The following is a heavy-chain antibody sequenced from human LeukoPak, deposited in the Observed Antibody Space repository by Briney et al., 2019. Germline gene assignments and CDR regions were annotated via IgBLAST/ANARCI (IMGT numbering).Heavy chain of an antibody. CDR3: ARGGSYVWGSYRLKSWFDP. D-gene: IGHD3-16*02. CDR1: DDSISSNSYC. J-gene: IGHJ5*02. Sequence: SETLSLTCSVSDDSISSNSYCWGWIRQPPGKGLEWIGSIFFSGQTYYNPSLNSRVTISADMSKNQFSLKLSSVTAADTAVYYCARGGSYVWGSYRLKSWFDPWGQGTLVTVSS. CDR2: IFFSGQT. V-gene: IGHV4-39*07.